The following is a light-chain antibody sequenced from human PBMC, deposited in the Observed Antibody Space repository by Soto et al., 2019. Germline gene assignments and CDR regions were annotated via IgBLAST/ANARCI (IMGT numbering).Light chain of an antibody. CDR2: DVS. CDR3: NSFTTTNTYV. Sequence: QSVLTQPASVSGSPGQSITISCTGASSDVGGFDHVSWYQQRPGKVPRLLIYDVSSRPSGVSDRFSGSKSGNTASLTISGLQAEDEADYYCNSFTTTNTYVFGTGTKVTVL. J-gene: IGLJ1*01. V-gene: IGLV2-14*03. CDR1: SSDVGGFDH.